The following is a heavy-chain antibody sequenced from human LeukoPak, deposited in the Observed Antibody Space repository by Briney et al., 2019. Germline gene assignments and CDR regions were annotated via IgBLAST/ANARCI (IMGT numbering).Heavy chain of an antibody. CDR3: AKENYRFDS. D-gene: IGHD5-24*01. CDR1: GYTFTGYY. V-gene: IGHV1-2*02. CDR2: INPKSGGT. J-gene: IGHJ5*01. Sequence: GASVKVSCKASGYTFTGYYLHWVRQAPGQGREWMGWINPKSGGTKYAQKFQGRVTMTRDTSISTAYMGLSRRRSDDTAVYYCAKENYRFDSWGQGTLVTVSS.